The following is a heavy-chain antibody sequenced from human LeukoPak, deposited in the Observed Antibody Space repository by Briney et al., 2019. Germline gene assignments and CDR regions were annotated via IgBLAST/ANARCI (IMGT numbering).Heavy chain of an antibody. CDR3: ARVADNLRYNWNYLSWFDP. CDR1: GGSISSYY. D-gene: IGHD1-7*01. CDR2: IYYSGST. J-gene: IGHJ5*02. V-gene: IGHV4-59*01. Sequence: PSETLSLTCTVSGGSISSYYWSWIRQPPGKGLEWIGYIYYSGSTNYNPSLKSRVTISVDTSKNQFSLKLSSVSAADTAVYYCARVADNLRYNWNYLSWFDPWGQGTLVTVSS.